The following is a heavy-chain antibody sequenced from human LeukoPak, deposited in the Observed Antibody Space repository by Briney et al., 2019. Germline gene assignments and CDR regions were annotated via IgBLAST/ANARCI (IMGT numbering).Heavy chain of an antibody. CDR3: ARDRPNSVMTTTDV. CDR2: IYYSGST. V-gene: IGHV4-30-4*01. CDR1: GGSISSGDYY. D-gene: IGHD4-17*01. Sequence: SKTLSLTCTVSGGSISSGDYYWSWIRQPPGKGLEWIGYIYYSGSTYYNPSLKSRVTISVDTSKNQFSLKLSSVTAADTAVYYCARDRPNSVMTTTDVWGQGTTVTVSS. J-gene: IGHJ6*02.